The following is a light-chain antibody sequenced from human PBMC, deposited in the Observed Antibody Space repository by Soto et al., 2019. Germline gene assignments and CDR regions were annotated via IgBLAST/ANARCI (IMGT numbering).Light chain of an antibody. CDR2: AAS. Sequence: AIQLTQSPSSLSASVGDRVTITCRASQGISSALVWYQQTPGKAPNLLIYAASTLQSGFPSRFSGSGSGTDFTLTISCLQSEDFATYYCQQYYSYPLTFGGGTRWIS. CDR3: QQYYSYPLT. J-gene: IGKJ4*01. CDR1: QGISSA. V-gene: IGKV1-13*02.